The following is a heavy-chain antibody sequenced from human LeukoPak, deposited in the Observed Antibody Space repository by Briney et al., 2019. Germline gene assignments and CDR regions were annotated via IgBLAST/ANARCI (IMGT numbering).Heavy chain of an antibody. D-gene: IGHD1-26*01. J-gene: IGHJ4*02. Sequence: GGSLRLSCAASGFTFSSYAMSWVRQAPGKGLEWVSAISGSGGSTYYADSVKGRFTISRDSSKNTLYLQMNSLRAEDTAVYYCARISGSYNFDYWGQGTLVTVSS. V-gene: IGHV3-23*01. CDR3: ARISGSYNFDY. CDR2: ISGSGGST. CDR1: GFTFSSYA.